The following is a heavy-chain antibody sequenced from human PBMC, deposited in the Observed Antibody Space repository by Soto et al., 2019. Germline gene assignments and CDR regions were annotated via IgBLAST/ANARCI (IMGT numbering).Heavy chain of an antibody. CDR1: GFTFSSYW. D-gene: IGHD1-26*01. CDR3: ARDGGRSVGAFDI. CDR2: IKQDGSEK. J-gene: IGHJ3*02. V-gene: IGHV3-7*03. Sequence: LRLSCAASGFTFSSYWMSWVRQAPGKGLEWVANIKQDGSEKYYVDSVKGRFTISRDNAKNSLYLQMNSLRAEDTAVYYCARDGGRSVGAFDIWGQGTMVTVSS.